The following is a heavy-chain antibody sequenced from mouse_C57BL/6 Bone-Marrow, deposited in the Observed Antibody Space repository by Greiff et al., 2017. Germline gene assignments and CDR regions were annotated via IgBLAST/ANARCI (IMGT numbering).Heavy chain of an antibody. CDR3: ARYLLRSYAMDY. V-gene: IGHV1-26*01. CDR2: INPNNGGT. D-gene: IGHD1-1*01. CDR1: GYTFTDYY. Sequence: EVQLQQSGPELVKPGASVKISCKASGYTFTDYYMNWVKQSHGKSLEGIGDINPNNGGTSYNQKFKGKATLTVDKSSSTAYMELRSLTSEDSAVYYCARYLLRSYAMDYWGQGTSVTVSS. J-gene: IGHJ4*01.